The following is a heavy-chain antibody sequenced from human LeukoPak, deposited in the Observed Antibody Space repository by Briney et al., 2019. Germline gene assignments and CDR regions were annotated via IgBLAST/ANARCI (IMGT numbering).Heavy chain of an antibody. J-gene: IGHJ4*02. V-gene: IGHV3-23*01. Sequence: VGSLRLSCAASGFTFSSNAMSWVRQAPGKGLEWVSAISGSGGSTYYADSVKGRCTISRDNAKNTLYLEMNSLRAEDTAVDYCSKGIAGIYCDLWGEGTLVSVSS. CDR1: GFTFSSNA. CDR2: ISGSGGST. D-gene: IGHD3-10*01. CDR3: SKGIAGIYCDL.